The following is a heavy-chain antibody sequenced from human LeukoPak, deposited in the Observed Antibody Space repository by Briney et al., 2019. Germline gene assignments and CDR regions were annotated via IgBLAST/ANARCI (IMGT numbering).Heavy chain of an antibody. CDR1: GYTFTHYG. D-gene: IGHD3-3*01. CDR2: INTYNGDT. Sequence: GASVKVSCKASGYTFTHYGITWVRQAPGQGLAWMGWINTYNGDTKCAQKLQGRVTMTTDTSTSTAFMELRSLRSDDTAVYYCARVEGSHGLRFLEWLLSGRSYFDYWGQGTLVTVSS. CDR3: ARVEGSHGLRFLEWLLSGRSYFDY. V-gene: IGHV1-18*01. J-gene: IGHJ4*02.